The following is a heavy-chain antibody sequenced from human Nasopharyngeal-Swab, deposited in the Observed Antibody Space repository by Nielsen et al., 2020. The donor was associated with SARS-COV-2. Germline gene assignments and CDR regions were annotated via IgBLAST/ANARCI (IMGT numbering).Heavy chain of an antibody. V-gene: IGHV7-4-1*02. D-gene: IGHD3-22*01. CDR1: GYSFTSFA. J-gene: IGHJ4*02. CDR3: ARGGYYYDSSGYSLLYFDY. Sequence: ASVKVSCKASGYSFTSFAMNWVRQAPGQGLEWMGWINTNTGNPAYAQDFTGRFVFSLDTSVNTAYLQISSLKAEDTAVYYCARGGYYYDSSGYSLLYFDYWGQGSLVTVSS. CDR2: INTNTGNP.